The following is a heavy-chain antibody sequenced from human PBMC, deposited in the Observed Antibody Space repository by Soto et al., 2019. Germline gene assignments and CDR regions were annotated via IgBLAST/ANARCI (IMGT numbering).Heavy chain of an antibody. J-gene: IGHJ2*01. Sequence: QVQLVQSGAEVKKPGASVKVSCKASGYTFTSYYMHWVRQAPGQGLEWMGIINPSGGSTSYAQKFQGRVTMTRDTSTSTVYMELSSLRSEDTAVYYCARGLYVIVVLPAADWYFDLWGRGTLVTVSS. CDR2: INPSGGST. D-gene: IGHD2-2*01. CDR3: ARGLYVIVVLPAADWYFDL. CDR1: GYTFTSYY. V-gene: IGHV1-46*03.